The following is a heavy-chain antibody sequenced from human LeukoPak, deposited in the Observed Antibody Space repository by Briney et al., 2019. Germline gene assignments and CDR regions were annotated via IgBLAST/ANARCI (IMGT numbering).Heavy chain of an antibody. J-gene: IGHJ5*02. CDR3: ARARASFSSIAAAGLNWFDP. Sequence: SETLSLTCAVSGGSISSGGYSWSWIRQPPGKGLEWIGYIYHSGSTYYNPSLKSRVTISVDRSKDQFSLKLSSVTAADTAVCYCARARASFSSIAAAGLNWFDPWGQGTLVTVSS. CDR2: IYHSGST. D-gene: IGHD6-13*01. CDR1: GGSISSGGYS. V-gene: IGHV4-30-2*01.